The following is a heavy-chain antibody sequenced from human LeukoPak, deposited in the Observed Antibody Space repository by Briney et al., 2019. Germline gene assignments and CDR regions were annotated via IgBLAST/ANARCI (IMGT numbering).Heavy chain of an antibody. CDR2: IYSGDADT. J-gene: IGHJ4*02. CDR1: GYSFTSYW. CDR3: ARSATIIGGFDY. D-gene: IGHD3-10*01. V-gene: IGHV5-51*04. Sequence: GESLQISCQGSGYSFTSYWIGWVRQMPGKGLEWLGIIYSGDADTRYSPSFQGQVTISADRPISTAYLQWSSLKASDTAMYYCARSATIIGGFDYWGQGTLVTVSS.